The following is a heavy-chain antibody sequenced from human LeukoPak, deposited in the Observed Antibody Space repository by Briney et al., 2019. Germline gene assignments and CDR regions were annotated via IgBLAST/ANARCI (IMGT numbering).Heavy chain of an antibody. V-gene: IGHV1-2*02. CDR2: IRPDSGNT. CDR3: ASPATGYYDFWD. CDR1: GYTFTGYY. J-gene: IGHJ4*02. Sequence: ASLKVSCKASGYTFTGYYMHWVRQAPGQGLEWMACIRPDSGNTNYAQKVQGRVTMTRDTSISTAYMELSRLRSDDTAVYCCASPATGYYDFWDWGQGTLVTVSS. D-gene: IGHD3-3*01.